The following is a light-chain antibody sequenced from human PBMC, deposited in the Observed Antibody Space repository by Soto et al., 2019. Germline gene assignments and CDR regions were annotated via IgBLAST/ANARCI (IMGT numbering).Light chain of an antibody. J-gene: IGLJ1*01. Sequence: QSALTQPPSVSGSPGQSLTISCTGTSSDVGDYNYVSWYQQHPGKAPKFMIYEVTNRPPGVSHRFSGSKSGNTASLTISGLQAEDEADYYCSSYTSTSTYVFGTGTKLTVL. V-gene: IGLV2-14*01. CDR3: SSYTSTSTYV. CDR2: EVT. CDR1: SSDVGDYNY.